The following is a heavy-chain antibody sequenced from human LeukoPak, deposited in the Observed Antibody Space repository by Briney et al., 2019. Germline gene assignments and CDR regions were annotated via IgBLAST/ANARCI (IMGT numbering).Heavy chain of an antibody. CDR3: ARVTGYMIEGYFDY. D-gene: IGHD3-22*01. Sequence: SETLSLTCTVSGGSISSYYWSWIRQPPGKGLEWIGYIYYSGSTNYNPSLKSRVTISVDTSKNQFSLRLSSVTAADTAVYYCARVTGYMIEGYFDYWGQGTLVTVSS. V-gene: IGHV4-59*01. CDR1: GGSISSYY. J-gene: IGHJ4*02. CDR2: IYYSGST.